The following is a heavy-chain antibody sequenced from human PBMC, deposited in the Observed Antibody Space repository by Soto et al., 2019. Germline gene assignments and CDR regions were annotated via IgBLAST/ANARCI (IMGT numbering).Heavy chain of an antibody. CDR2: IIPILGIA. D-gene: IGHD3-10*01. V-gene: IGHV1-69*08. CDR1: GGTFSSYT. CDR3: ARDGRGPQSTVEGYV. Sequence: QVQLVQSGAEVKKPGSSVKVSCKASGGTFSSYTISWVRQAPGQGLEWMGRIIPILGIANYAQKFQGRVTINADKSTSTAYMELSSLRSEDTAVYYCARDGRGPQSTVEGYVWGQGTTVTVSS. J-gene: IGHJ6*02.